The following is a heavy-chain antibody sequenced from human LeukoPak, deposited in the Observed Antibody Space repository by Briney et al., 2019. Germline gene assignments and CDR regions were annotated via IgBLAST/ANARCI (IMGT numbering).Heavy chain of an antibody. J-gene: IGHJ6*03. Sequence: GGSLRLSCAASGFTFSTYGMTWVRQAPGKGLEWVSAIGGSGYSTYYADSVEGRFTISRDNSRNTLYLQMNSLRAEDTAVYYCAKDGVWIGETKANMDVWGKGTTVSISS. V-gene: IGHV3-23*01. CDR1: GFTFSTYG. CDR2: IGGSGYST. D-gene: IGHD3-10*01. CDR3: AKDGVWIGETKANMDV.